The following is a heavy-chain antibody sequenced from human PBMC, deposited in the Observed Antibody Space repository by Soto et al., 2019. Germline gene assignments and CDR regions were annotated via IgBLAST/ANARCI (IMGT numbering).Heavy chain of an antibody. CDR3: ARDAALKWFDP. V-gene: IGHV4-31*03. D-gene: IGHD2-15*01. CDR2: VYYSGST. Sequence: SETLSLTCTVSGGSTSSGGYYWSWIRQYPGKGLEWIGSVYYSGSTYYNPSLKSRVIISVDTSKKQFSLKLSSVTAADTAVYYCARDAALKWFDPWGQGTLVTVSS. J-gene: IGHJ5*02. CDR1: GGSTSSGGYY.